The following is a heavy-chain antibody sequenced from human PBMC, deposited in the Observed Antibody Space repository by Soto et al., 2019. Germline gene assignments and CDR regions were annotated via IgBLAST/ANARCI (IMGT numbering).Heavy chain of an antibody. CDR2: IYYSENT. CDR3: ARENGYSAFDI. J-gene: IGHJ3*02. Sequence: SETLSLTCTVSGVSISSGDYYWSWIRQTPGKGLEWIGYIYYSENTYYNPSLKSRVAISVDPSKNQFSLKLSFLTVADTAVYYCARENGYSAFDIWGQGTMVTVSS. V-gene: IGHV4-30-4*02. CDR1: GVSISSGDYY. D-gene: IGHD3-22*01.